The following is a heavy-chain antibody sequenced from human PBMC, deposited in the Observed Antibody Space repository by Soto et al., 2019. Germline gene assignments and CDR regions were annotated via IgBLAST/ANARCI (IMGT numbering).Heavy chain of an antibody. CDR1: GGSFSGYY. CDR3: ARGPRITIFGVAYYYYYGMDV. V-gene: IGHV4-34*01. J-gene: IGHJ6*02. CDR2: INHSGST. Sequence: KPSETLSLTCAVYGGSFSGYYWSWIRQPPGKGLEWIGEINHSGSTNYNPSLKSRVTISVDTSKNQFSLKLSSVTAADTAVYYCARGPRITIFGVAYYYYYGMDVWGQGTTVTVSS. D-gene: IGHD3-3*01.